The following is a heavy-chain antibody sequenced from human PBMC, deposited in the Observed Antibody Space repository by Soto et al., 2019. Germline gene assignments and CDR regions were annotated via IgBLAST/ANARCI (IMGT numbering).Heavy chain of an antibody. V-gene: IGHV4-30-2*01. Sequence: SETLSLTCAVSGGSISSGGYSWSWIRQPPGKGLEWIGYIYHSGSTYYNPSLKSRVTISVDRSKNQFSLKLSSVTAADTAVYYCARGVDTAMAPCFDYWGQGTLVTVSS. J-gene: IGHJ4*02. CDR1: GGSISSGGYS. CDR2: IYHSGST. CDR3: ARGVDTAMAPCFDY. D-gene: IGHD5-18*01.